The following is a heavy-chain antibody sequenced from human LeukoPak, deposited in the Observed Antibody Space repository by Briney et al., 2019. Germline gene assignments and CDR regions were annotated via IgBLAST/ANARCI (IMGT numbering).Heavy chain of an antibody. V-gene: IGHV4-39*01. Sequence: SETLSLTCTVSGGSISSSSYYWAWIRQPPGKGLEWIGSIYYSGSTYYNPSLKSRVTISVDTSKNQFSLKLSSVTAADTAVYYCARSSGCRVFGVVIMGCYMDVWGKGTTVTVSS. CDR3: ARSSGCRVFGVVIMGCYMDV. CDR2: IYYSGST. J-gene: IGHJ6*03. D-gene: IGHD3-3*01. CDR1: GGSISSSSYY.